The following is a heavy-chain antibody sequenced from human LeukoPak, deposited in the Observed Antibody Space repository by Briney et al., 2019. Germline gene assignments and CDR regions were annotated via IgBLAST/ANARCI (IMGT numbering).Heavy chain of an antibody. Sequence: PGGSLRLSCAASGFTLSGYEMNWVRQAPGKGLEWVSYISSSGSPKYYADSVKGRFTISRDNAKNSLYLQMNSLRAEDTAVYYCARDLGLSGSYFDYWGQGTLVTVSS. V-gene: IGHV3-48*03. J-gene: IGHJ4*02. D-gene: IGHD3-10*01. CDR2: ISSSGSPK. CDR3: ARDLGLSGSYFDY. CDR1: GFTLSGYE.